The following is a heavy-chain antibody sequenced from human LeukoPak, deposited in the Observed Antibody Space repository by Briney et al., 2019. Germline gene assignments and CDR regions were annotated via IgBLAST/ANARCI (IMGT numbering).Heavy chain of an antibody. CDR2: LWDDGINT. CDR3: GALPAATMLRDF. CDR1: GFTFSTYG. Sequence: PGRSLRLSCAASGFTFSTYGMHWVRQAPGKGLEWVAVLWDDGINTSYADSVKGRFTISRDTSQNTLYLQMDSLRAEDTAVYFCGALPAATMLRDFWGQGTLVTVSS. V-gene: IGHV3-33*01. D-gene: IGHD2-2*01. J-gene: IGHJ4*02.